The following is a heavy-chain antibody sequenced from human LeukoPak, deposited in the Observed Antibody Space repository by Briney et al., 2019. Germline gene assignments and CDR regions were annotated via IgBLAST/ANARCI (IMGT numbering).Heavy chain of an antibody. CDR3: ARDSTSGWPLFDY. Sequence: KPSETLALPCTFSSGSNRSYFWSWIRQPAGQGLEWIGRIYTSGSTNYNPSLKSRVTMSVDTSKNQFSLKLSSVTAADTAVYYCARDSTSGWPLFDYWGQGILVTVSS. CDR2: IYTSGST. D-gene: IGHD6-19*01. V-gene: IGHV4-4*07. CDR1: SGSNRSYF. J-gene: IGHJ4*02.